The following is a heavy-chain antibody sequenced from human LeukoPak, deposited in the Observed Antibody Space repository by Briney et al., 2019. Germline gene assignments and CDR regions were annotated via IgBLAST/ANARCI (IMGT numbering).Heavy chain of an antibody. CDR1: GFTFSSYA. CDR2: ISGSGGST. CDR3: AKGSQWELLTPFDY. V-gene: IGHV3-23*01. Sequence: PGGSLRLSCAASGFTFSSYAMSWVRQAPGKGLEWVSAISGSGGSTYYADSVKGRFTISRDNSKNTLYLQMNRLRAEDTAVYYCAKGSQWELLTPFDYWGQGTLVTVSS. J-gene: IGHJ4*02. D-gene: IGHD1-26*01.